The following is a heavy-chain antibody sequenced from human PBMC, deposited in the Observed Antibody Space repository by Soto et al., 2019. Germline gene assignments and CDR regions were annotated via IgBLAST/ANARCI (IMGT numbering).Heavy chain of an antibody. CDR1: GGSISSSSYY. J-gene: IGHJ4*02. CDR2: IYYSGRT. V-gene: IGHV4-39*01. CDR3: ARHGGSGSRYFPPDY. D-gene: IGHD3-10*01. Sequence: QLQLQESGPGLVKPSETLSLTCTVSGGSISSSSYYWGWIRQPPGKGLEWIGSIYYSGRTYYNPSLKSRVTISVDTSKNQFSLKLSSVTAADTAVYYCARHGGSGSRYFPPDYWGQGTLVTVSS.